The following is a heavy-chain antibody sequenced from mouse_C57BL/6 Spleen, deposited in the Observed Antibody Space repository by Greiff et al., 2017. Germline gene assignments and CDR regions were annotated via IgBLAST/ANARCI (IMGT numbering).Heavy chain of an antibody. D-gene: IGHD1-1*01. J-gene: IGHJ3*01. CDR3: ARDVDGSSYGAY. V-gene: IGHV5-4*01. Sequence: EVQLQESGGGLVKPGGSLKLSCAASGFTFSSYAMSWVRQTPEKRLEWVATISDGGSYTYYPDNVKGRFTISRDNAKNNLYLQMSHLKSEDTAMYYCARDVDGSSYGAYWGHGTLVTVSA. CDR1: GFTFSSYA. CDR2: ISDGGSYT.